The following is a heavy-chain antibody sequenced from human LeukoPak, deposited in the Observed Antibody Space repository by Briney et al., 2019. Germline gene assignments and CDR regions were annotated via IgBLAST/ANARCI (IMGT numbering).Heavy chain of an antibody. J-gene: IGHJ3*02. V-gene: IGHV3-23*01. CDR3: ARDPNGGYIGAFEI. D-gene: IGHD4-17*01. CDR1: GFTFSSYA. Sequence: SGGSLRLSCAASGFTFSSYAMMWLRQAPGKGLEWVSAISGAGGTTLNADSVKGRFTISRDNSKNTLYLQMTSLRVEDTAVYYCARDPNGGYIGAFEIWGQGTMVTVSS. CDR2: ISGAGGTT.